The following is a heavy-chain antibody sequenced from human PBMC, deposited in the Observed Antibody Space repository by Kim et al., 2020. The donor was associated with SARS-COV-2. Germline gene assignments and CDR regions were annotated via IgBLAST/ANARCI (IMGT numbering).Heavy chain of an antibody. CDR1: GFTFKNFG. J-gene: IGHJ6*02. Sequence: GGSLRLSCTTSGFTFKNFGMHWVRQAPGKGLEWVAVIWFEESNAFYEDSVKGRFTISRDNSKNILYLHMNSLRAEDTAVYYCAKAGSVGTYYYYGLDVWGQGTTVTVSS. CDR3: AKAGSVGTYYYYGLDV. CDR2: IWFEESNA. D-gene: IGHD7-27*01. V-gene: IGHV3-33*06.